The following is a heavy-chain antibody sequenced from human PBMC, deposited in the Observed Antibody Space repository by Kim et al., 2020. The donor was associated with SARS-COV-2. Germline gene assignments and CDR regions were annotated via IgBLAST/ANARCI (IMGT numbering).Heavy chain of an antibody. J-gene: IGHJ5*02. CDR3: ARLQLRRITMCGVDEKGNWFDP. CDR1: GGSISSSSYY. CDR2: IYYSGST. Sequence: SETLSLTCTVSGGSISSSSYYWGWIRQPPGKGLEWIGSIYYSGSTYYNPSLKSRVTISVDTSKNQFSLKLSSVTAADTAVYYCARLQLRRITMCGVDEKGNWFDPWGHGTLVTVSS. V-gene: IGHV4-39*01. D-gene: IGHD3-3*01.